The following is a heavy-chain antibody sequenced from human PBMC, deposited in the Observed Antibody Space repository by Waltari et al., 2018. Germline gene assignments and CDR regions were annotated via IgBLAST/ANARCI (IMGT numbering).Heavy chain of an antibody. J-gene: IGHJ3*02. Sequence: EVQLLESGGGLVQPGGSLRLSCAASGFTFSSYAMSWVRQAPGKGLEWVSAISGSGGSTYYADSVKGRFTISRDNSKNTLYLQMNSLRAEDTAVYYSFCGSQGRGAFDIWGQGTMVTVSS. D-gene: IGHD1-26*01. CDR1: GFTFSSYA. CDR2: ISGSGGST. V-gene: IGHV3-23*01. CDR3: FCGSQGRGAFDI.